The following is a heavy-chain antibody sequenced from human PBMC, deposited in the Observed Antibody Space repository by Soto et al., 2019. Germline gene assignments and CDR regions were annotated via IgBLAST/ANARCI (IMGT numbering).Heavy chain of an antibody. D-gene: IGHD1-26*01. V-gene: IGHV1-18*01. J-gene: IGHJ4*02. CDR2: ISAYNGNT. CDR3: ARDLRGELLGEFDY. Sequence: GASVKVSCKASGYTFTSYGISWVRQAPGQGLEWMGWISAYNGNTNYAQKLQGRVTMTTDTSTSTAYMELRSLRSDDTAVYYCARDLRGELLGEFDYWGQGTLVTVSS. CDR1: GYTFTSYG.